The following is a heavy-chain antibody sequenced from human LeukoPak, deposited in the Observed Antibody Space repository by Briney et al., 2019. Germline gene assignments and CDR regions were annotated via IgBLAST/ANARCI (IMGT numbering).Heavy chain of an antibody. CDR1: GFTFSSYW. CDR2: IKQDGSEK. J-gene: IGHJ4*02. D-gene: IGHD3-22*01. CDR3: ATEMYYYDSELHRPFDY. Sequence: GGSLRLSXAASGFTFSSYWMSWVRQAPGKGLEWVANIKQDGSEKYYVDSVKGRFTISRDNAKNSLYLQMNSLRAEDTAVYYCATEMYYYDSELHRPFDYWGQGTLVTVSS. V-gene: IGHV3-7*01.